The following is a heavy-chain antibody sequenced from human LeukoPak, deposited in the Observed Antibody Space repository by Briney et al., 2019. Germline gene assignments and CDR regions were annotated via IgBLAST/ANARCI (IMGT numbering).Heavy chain of an antibody. D-gene: IGHD3-22*01. Sequence: PGGSLRLSCAASGFTFSKMSWVRQAPGKGLEWVAGISDSGGSTNYADSVKGRFTISRDNPKNTLYLQMNSLRAEDTAVYFCAKRGVVIRVILVGFHKEAYYFDSWGQGALVTVSS. CDR2: ISDSGGST. V-gene: IGHV3-23*01. CDR3: AKRGVVIRVILVGFHKEAYYFDS. CDR1: GFTFSK. J-gene: IGHJ4*02.